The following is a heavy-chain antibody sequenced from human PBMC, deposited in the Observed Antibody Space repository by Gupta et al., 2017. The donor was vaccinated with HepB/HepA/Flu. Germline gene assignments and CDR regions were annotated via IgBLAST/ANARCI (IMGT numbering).Heavy chain of an antibody. Sequence: QVHLQESGPGLVRPSETLSLTCTVSGGAMRGGAYHWNWIRQHPEKGLEWIGYIYYSGTTSYNPSLKSRVTISVDQSKNQFSVNLSSVTAADTAVYYCARGTDSSRETWGWFDPWGQGTLVTVSS. D-gene: IGHD3-22*01. CDR1: GGAMRGGAYH. CDR2: IYYSGTT. V-gene: IGHV4-31*03. J-gene: IGHJ5*02. CDR3: ARGTDSSRETWGWFDP.